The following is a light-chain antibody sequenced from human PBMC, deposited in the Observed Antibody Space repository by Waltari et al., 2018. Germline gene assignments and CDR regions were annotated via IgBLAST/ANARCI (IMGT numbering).Light chain of an antibody. J-gene: IGLJ2*01. V-gene: IGLV1-47*01. CDR1: SPHIGSNY. CDR3: AAWDDSLSAVV. CDR2: RNN. Sequence: QSVLTQPPSASGTPGQRVTISCSGRSPHIGSNYLYWYQQPPGTAPKLPIYRNNQRPSGVPDRFSGSKSGTSASLAISGLRSEDEADYYCAAWDDSLSAVVFGGGTKLTVL.